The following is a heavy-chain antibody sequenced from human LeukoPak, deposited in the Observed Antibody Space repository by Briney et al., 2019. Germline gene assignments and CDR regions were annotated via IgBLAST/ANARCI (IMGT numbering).Heavy chain of an antibody. D-gene: IGHD6-19*01. CDR1: GGTFSSYA. Sequence: ASVKVSCKASGGTFSSYAISWVRQAPGQGLEWMGGIIPIFGTANYAQKFQGRVTITADTSTDTTYMELSSLRSEDTAIYYCAILMFGSQWLGGGRDSWGQGTLVTVSS. CDR3: AILMFGSQWLGGGRDS. J-gene: IGHJ5*02. V-gene: IGHV1-69*06. CDR2: IIPIFGTA.